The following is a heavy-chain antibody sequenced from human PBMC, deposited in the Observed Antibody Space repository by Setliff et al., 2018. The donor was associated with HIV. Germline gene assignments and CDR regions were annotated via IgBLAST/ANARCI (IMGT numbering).Heavy chain of an antibody. CDR3: ARARFWSGYYTGDNYYYMDV. CDR2: IDHSGST. J-gene: IGHJ6*03. Sequence: SETLSLTCAVYDGSFSGYYWSWIRQPPGKGLEWIGEIDHSGSTNYNPSLKSRVTISLDTSKNQFSLKLSSVTAADTAVYYCARARFWSGYYTGDNYYYMDVWGKGTTVTVSS. CDR1: DGSFSGYY. V-gene: IGHV4-34*01. D-gene: IGHD3-3*01.